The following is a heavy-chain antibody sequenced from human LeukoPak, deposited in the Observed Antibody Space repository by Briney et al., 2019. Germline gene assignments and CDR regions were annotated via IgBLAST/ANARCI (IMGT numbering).Heavy chain of an antibody. V-gene: IGHV4-38-2*01. CDR2: IYHSGST. Sequence: KPSETLSLTCAVPGYSISSGYYWGWIRQPPGKGLEWIGSIYHSGSTYYNPSLKSRVTISVDTSKNQFSLKLSSVTAADTAVYYCAKLREREDIVVVPAASEYYFDYWGQGTLVTVSS. J-gene: IGHJ4*02. CDR1: GYSISSGYY. CDR3: AKLREREDIVVVPAASEYYFDY. D-gene: IGHD2-2*01.